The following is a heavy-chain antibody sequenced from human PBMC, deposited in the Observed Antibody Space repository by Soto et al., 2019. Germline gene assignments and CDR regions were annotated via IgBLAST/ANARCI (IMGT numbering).Heavy chain of an antibody. J-gene: IGHJ4*01. CDR2: IYYSGST. CDR1: GDSISSSTYF. CDR3: ARHLGEGYFDY. Sequence: PSETLSLTCTVSGDSISSSTYFWGWVRQPPGKGLEWIGTIYYSGSTYYNPSLKSRVTISVDTSKNHFSLKLSSVTAADTSVYFCARHLGEGYFDYWGHGTLVTVSS. V-gene: IGHV4-39*01.